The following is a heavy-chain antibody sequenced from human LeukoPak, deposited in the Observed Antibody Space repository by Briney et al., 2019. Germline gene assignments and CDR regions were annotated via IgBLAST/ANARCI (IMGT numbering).Heavy chain of an antibody. V-gene: IGHV4-39*01. CDR3: ARQAYSQYYFDY. Sequence: PSETLSLTCTVSGGSISSSSYYWGWIRQPPGKGLEWIGSIYYSGSTYYNPSLKSRVTISVDTSKNQFSLKLSSVTAADTAVYYCARQAYSQYYFDYWGQGTLVTVSS. D-gene: IGHD6-13*01. CDR2: IYYSGST. J-gene: IGHJ4*02. CDR1: GGSISSSSYY.